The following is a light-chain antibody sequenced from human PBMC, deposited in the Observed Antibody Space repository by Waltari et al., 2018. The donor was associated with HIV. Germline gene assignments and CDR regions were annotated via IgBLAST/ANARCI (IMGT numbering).Light chain of an antibody. CDR1: SSDVGGYNY. CDR2: EVS. Sequence: QSALTQPASVSGSPGQSITISCTGTSSDVGGYNYVSWYQQHPGKATKLMIYEVSNLPSDVSNRVSGSKSGSTASLTISGLQAEDEADYYCSSYTSSSTYVVFGGGTKLTVL. J-gene: IGLJ2*01. CDR3: SSYTSSSTYVV. V-gene: IGLV2-14*01.